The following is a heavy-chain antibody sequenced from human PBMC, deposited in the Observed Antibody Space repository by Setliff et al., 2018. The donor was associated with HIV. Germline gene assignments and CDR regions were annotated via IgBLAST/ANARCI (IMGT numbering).Heavy chain of an antibody. J-gene: IGHJ5*02. CDR1: GDSIISGDYY. CDR3: ARFTVVVFGAGEPSWFDP. Sequence: SETLSLTCTVSGDSIISGDYYWSWIRQSPGKGLEWIGHIHYKGNIDYNASLKSRLAISSDTSKNQFSLNLSSVIATDTAIYFCARFTVVVFGAGEPSWFDPWGQGILVTVSS. CDR2: IHYKGNI. V-gene: IGHV4-30-4*08. D-gene: IGHD2-15*01.